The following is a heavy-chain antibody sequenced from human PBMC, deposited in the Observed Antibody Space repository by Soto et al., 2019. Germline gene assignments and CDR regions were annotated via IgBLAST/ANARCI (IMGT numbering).Heavy chain of an antibody. CDR2: ISAYNGNT. CDR3: ARVMDYYGSGSYYIVLDY. D-gene: IGHD3-10*01. V-gene: IGHV1-18*01. Sequence: ASVKVSCKASGYTFTSYGISWVRQAPGQGLEWMGWISAYNGNTNYAQKLQGRVTMTTDTSTSTAYMELRSLRSDDTAVYYCARVMDYYGSGSYYIVLDYWGQGTLVTVSS. CDR1: GYTFTSYG. J-gene: IGHJ4*02.